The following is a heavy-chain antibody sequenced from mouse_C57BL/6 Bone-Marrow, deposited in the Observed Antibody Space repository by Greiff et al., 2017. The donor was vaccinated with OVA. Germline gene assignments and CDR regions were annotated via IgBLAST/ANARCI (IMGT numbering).Heavy chain of an antibody. D-gene: IGHD2-2*01. CDR3: ARSLLWLRRELSFAY. CDR1: GFSLSTFGMG. CDR2: IWWDDDK. V-gene: IGHV8-8*01. Sequence: QVTLNESGPGILQPSQTLSLTCSFSGFSLSTFGMGVGWIRQPSGKGLEWLAHIWWDDDKYYNTALKSRLTISKDTSKNQVFLKIANVDTADTATYYCARSLLWLRRELSFAYWGQGTLVTVSA. J-gene: IGHJ3*01.